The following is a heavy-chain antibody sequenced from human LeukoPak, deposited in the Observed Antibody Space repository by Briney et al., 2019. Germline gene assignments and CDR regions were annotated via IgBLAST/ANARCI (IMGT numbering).Heavy chain of an antibody. J-gene: IGHJ4*02. V-gene: IGHV1-24*01. D-gene: IGHD2-2*01. Sequence: GASMKVSCKVSGETLTEISMHWVRQAPGKGLEWMGGFDPEDGETIYAQKFQGRVTMTEDTSTDTAYMELSSLRSEDTAVYYCATCTSCYADLFDYWGQGTLVTVSS. CDR1: GETLTEIS. CDR3: ATCTSCYADLFDY. CDR2: FDPEDGET.